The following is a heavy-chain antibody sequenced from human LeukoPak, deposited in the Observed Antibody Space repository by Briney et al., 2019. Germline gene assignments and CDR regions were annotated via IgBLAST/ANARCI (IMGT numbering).Heavy chain of an antibody. J-gene: IGHJ6*03. CDR3: AKAERRQRSSDYSSGNNYYCMDV. CDR2: VSDSGDST. D-gene: IGHD3-10*01. Sequence: PGGSLRLSCAASGFTFSSYGMRWVRQAPGKGLEWVSSVSDSGDSTYYADSVKGRFTISRDNSKNTLYLQMNSLRAEDTAVYYCAKAERRQRSSDYSSGNNYYCMDVWGKGTTVTIS. CDR1: GFTFSSYG. V-gene: IGHV3-23*01.